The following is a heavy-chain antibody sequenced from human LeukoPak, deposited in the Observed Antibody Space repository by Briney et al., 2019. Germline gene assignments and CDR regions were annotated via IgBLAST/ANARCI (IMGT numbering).Heavy chain of an antibody. D-gene: IGHD2-2*01. V-gene: IGHV4-59*01. J-gene: IGHJ3*02. CDR1: GGSISSYY. CDR2: IYYSGST. CDR3: AREGYCSSTSCPTDTEYDAFDI. Sequence: PSETLSLTCTVSGGSISSYYWSWIRQPPGKGLEWIGYIYYSGSTNYNPSLKSRVTISVDTSKNQFSLKLSSVTAADTAVYYCAREGYCSSTSCPTDTEYDAFDIWGQGTMVTVSS.